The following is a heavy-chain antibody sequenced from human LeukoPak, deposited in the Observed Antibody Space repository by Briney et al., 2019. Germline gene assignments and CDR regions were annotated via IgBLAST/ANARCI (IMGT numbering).Heavy chain of an antibody. CDR2: IYSGGST. CDR3: AHARAVAAPFDY. V-gene: IGHV3-53*01. J-gene: IGHJ4*02. CDR1: GFTVSSNY. Sequence: PGGSLRPSCAASGFTVSSNYMSWVRQAPGKGLEWVSVIYSGGSTYYADSVKGRFTISRDNSKNTLYLQMNSLRAEDTAVYYCAHARAVAAPFDYWGQGTLVTVSS. D-gene: IGHD6-25*01.